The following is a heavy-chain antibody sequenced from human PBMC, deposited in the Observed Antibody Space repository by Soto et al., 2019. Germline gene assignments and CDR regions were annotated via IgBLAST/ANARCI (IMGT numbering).Heavy chain of an antibody. V-gene: IGHV3-30*18. CDR3: AKDVIVGATSLDY. CDR2: ISYDGSNK. CDR1: GFTFSSYC. Sequence: QVQLVESGGGVVQPGRSLRLSCAASGFTFSSYCMHWVRQAPGKGLEWVAVISYDGSNKYYADSVKGRFTISRDNSKHTLYLQMNSLRAEDTAVYYCAKDVIVGATSLDYWGQGTLVTVSS. J-gene: IGHJ4*02. D-gene: IGHD1-26*01.